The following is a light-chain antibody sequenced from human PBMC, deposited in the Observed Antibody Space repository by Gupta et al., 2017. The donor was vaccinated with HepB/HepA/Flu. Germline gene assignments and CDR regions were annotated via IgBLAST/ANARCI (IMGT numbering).Light chain of an antibody. CDR2: DDR. Sequence: SYVLTQPPSVAVAPGRTASITWEGNNIGSQSVHWYQHKPDQAPVLVVYDDRNRPSGIPERFSGSKSGNTATLTISRVEAGDEAEYYCLVWDADSDHYVFGTGTGVTVL. CDR1: NIGSQS. CDR3: LVWDADSDHYV. J-gene: IGLJ1*01. V-gene: IGLV3-21*03.